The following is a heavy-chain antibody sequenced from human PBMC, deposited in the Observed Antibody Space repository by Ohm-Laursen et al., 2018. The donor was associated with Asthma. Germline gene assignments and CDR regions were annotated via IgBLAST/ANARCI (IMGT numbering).Heavy chain of an antibody. CDR1: GGSINSGGYY. CDR2: IYYSGST. J-gene: IGHJ4*02. V-gene: IGHV4-31*03. CDR3: VREDFDWPPGYCDY. D-gene: IGHD3-9*01. Sequence: TLSLTCTVSGGSINSGGYYWSWIRQHPGKGLEWIGHIYYSGSTYYNPSLQSRVTISLDTSKNQFSLKLSSVTAADTAVYYCVREDFDWPPGYCDYWGQGTLVIVSS.